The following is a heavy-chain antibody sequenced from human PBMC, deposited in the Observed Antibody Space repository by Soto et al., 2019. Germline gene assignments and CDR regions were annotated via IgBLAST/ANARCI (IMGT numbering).Heavy chain of an antibody. J-gene: IGHJ6*02. CDR1: GGTFSSYA. D-gene: IGHD3-9*01. CDR3: ARPPLYYDILTGYYRRHGDNYGMDV. Sequence: SVKVSCKASGGTFSSYAISWVRQAPGQGLEWMGGIIPIFGTANYAQKFQGRVTITADESTSTAYMELSSLRSEDTAVYYCARPPLYYDILTGYYRRHGDNYGMDVWGQGTTVTVSS. CDR2: IIPIFGTA. V-gene: IGHV1-69*13.